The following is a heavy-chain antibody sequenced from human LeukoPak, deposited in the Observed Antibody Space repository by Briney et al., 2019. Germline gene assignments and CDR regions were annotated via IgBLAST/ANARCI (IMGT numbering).Heavy chain of an antibody. J-gene: IGHJ4*02. CDR1: GFTFSGFA. CDR3: AKDLRYFDWLLSY. V-gene: IGHV3-23*01. CDR2: ISRSGEST. Sequence: GGSLRLSCAASGFTFSGFAMSWIRQAPGKGLEWVSSISRSGESTFYADSVKGRFTISRDNSKNTLYLQMNSLRAEDTAVYYCAKDLRYFDWLLSYWGQGTLVTVSS. D-gene: IGHD3-9*01.